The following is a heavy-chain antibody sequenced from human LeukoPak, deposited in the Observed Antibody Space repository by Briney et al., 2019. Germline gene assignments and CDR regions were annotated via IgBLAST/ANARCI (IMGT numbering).Heavy chain of an antibody. CDR1: GGSMSPYH. D-gene: IGHD6-19*01. CDR2: IYYSGST. V-gene: IGHV4-59*08. J-gene: IGHJ4*02. Sequence: SETLPLTCTVSGGSMSPYHWGWIRQPPGKGLEWTGYIYYSGSTNYNPSLKSRVTISVDTSKNQFSLKLSSVTAADTAIYYCARAVAGRFDYWGQGTLVTVSS. CDR3: ARAVAGRFDY.